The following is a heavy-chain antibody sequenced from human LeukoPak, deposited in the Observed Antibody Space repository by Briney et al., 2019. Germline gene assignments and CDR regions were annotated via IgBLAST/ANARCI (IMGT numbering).Heavy chain of an antibody. Sequence: GGSLRLSCAASGFTFSSYGMHWVRQAPGKGLEWVAVISYDGSNKYYADSVKGRFTISRDNSKNTLYLQMGSLRAEDMAVYYCARSGSYSLRAFDIWGQGTMVTVSS. CDR3: ARSGSYSLRAFDI. CDR2: ISYDGSNK. J-gene: IGHJ3*02. D-gene: IGHD1-26*01. V-gene: IGHV3-30*03. CDR1: GFTFSSYG.